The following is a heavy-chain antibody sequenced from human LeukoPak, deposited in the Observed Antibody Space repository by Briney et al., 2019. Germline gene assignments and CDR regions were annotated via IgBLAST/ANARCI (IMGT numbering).Heavy chain of an antibody. CDR1: GFRFEDYA. D-gene: IGHD1-1*01. J-gene: IGHJ4*02. V-gene: IGHV3-43*02. Sequence: GGSLRLSCAASGFRFEDYAMRWVRQAPEKGLEWVSVISGDDGSTYYADSVKGRFTISRDNLKNMVFLQMNSLRAEDTAIYYCAKSHASIWNVYDYWGQGTLVTVSS. CDR2: ISGDDGST. CDR3: AKSHASIWNVYDY.